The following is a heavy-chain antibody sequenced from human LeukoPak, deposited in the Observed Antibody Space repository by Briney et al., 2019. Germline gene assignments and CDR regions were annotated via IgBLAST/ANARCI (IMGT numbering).Heavy chain of an antibody. CDR3: ASPYGSGSSKAFDY. J-gene: IGHJ4*02. Sequence: ASVKVSCKASGYTFTSYGISWVRQAPGQGLEWMGWISAYNGNTNYAQKLQGRVTMTTDTSTSTAYMELRSLRSDDTAVYYCASPYGSGSSKAFDYWGQGTLVTVSS. V-gene: IGHV1-18*01. CDR2: ISAYNGNT. CDR1: GYTFTSYG. D-gene: IGHD3-10*01.